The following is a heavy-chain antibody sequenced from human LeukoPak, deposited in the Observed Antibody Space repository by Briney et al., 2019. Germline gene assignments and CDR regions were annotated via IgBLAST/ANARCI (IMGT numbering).Heavy chain of an antibody. V-gene: IGHV3-74*01. Sequence: GGSLRLSCTASGFTFANYAMSWVRQAPGKGLVWVSRISPTGSTTSYADSVKGRFTVSRDNAKNTLYLQVNNLRAEDTAVYYCARGPNSNWSGLDFWGQGTLLTVSS. CDR2: ISPTGSTT. CDR1: GFTFANYA. J-gene: IGHJ4*02. CDR3: ARGPNSNWSGLDF. D-gene: IGHD6-6*01.